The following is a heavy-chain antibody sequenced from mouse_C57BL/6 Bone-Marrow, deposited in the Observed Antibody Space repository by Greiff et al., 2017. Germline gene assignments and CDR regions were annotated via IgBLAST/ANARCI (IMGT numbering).Heavy chain of an antibody. CDR2: IDPETGGT. J-gene: IGHJ3*01. V-gene: IGHV1-15*01. CDR1: GYTFTDYE. Sequence: VKLVESGAELVRPGASVTLSCKASGYTFTDYEMHWVKQTPVHGLEWIGAIDPETGGTAYNQKFKGKAILTADKSSSTAYMELRSLTSEDSAVYYCTNLWFAYWGQGTLVTVSA. CDR3: TNLWFAY.